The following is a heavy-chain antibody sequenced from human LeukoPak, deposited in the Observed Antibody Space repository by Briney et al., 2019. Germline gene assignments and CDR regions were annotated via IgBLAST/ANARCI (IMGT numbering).Heavy chain of an antibody. CDR2: INPNSGGT. J-gene: IGHJ3*02. CDR3: ARVREDYGDYPLEGSFDI. D-gene: IGHD4-17*01. V-gene: IGHV1-2*02. Sequence: GASVKVSCKASGYTFTGYYMHWVRQAPGQGLEWMGWINPNSGGTNYAQKFQGRVTMTRDTPISTAYMELSRLRSDDTAVYYCARVREDYGDYPLEGSFDIWGQGTMVTVSS. CDR1: GYTFTGYY.